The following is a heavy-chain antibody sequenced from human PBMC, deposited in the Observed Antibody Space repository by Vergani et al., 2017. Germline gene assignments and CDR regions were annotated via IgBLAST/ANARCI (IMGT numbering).Heavy chain of an antibody. CDR2: ISAYNGNT. Sequence: QVQLVQSGPEVKKPGASVEVSCKASGYDFTNYGLGWVRQAPGQGLEWMGWISAYNGNTKYAQKFQGRVSVTTDTSTTTVYMELRRLTSDDTAVYYCARGQSGSYYRYFEHWGQGTLVIVSS. CDR1: GYDFTNYG. D-gene: IGHD3-10*01. V-gene: IGHV1-18*01. CDR3: ARGQSGSYYRYFEH. J-gene: IGHJ1*01.